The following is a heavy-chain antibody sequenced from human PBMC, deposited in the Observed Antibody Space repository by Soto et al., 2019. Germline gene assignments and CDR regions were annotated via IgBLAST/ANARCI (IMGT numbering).Heavy chain of an antibody. J-gene: IGHJ5*02. V-gene: IGHV3-21*01. CDR2: ISLSSTFT. CDR1: GFIFSDYS. D-gene: IGHD6-19*01. Sequence: GGSLRLSCAASGFIFSDYSINWGRQTPGKGLEWVSSISLSSTFTYYTDSVKGRFTISRDNAKNSVYLQMNSLRAEDTAVYYCAKGDSSGWFLWFDPWGQGTLVTVSS. CDR3: AKGDSSGWFLWFDP.